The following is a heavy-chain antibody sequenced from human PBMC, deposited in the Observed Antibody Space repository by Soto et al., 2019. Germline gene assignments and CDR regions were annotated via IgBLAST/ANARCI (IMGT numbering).Heavy chain of an antibody. CDR3: TTDLYDGYDSFDY. D-gene: IGHD5-12*01. CDR1: GFTFSNAW. J-gene: IGHJ4*02. V-gene: IGHV3-15*01. Sequence: PGGSLRLSCAASGFTFSNAWMSWVRQAPGKGLEWVGRIKSKTDGGKTDYAAPVKGRFTISRDDSKNTLYLQMNSLKTEDTAVYYCTTDLYDGYDSFDYWGQGTLGTVSS. CDR2: IKSKTDGGKT.